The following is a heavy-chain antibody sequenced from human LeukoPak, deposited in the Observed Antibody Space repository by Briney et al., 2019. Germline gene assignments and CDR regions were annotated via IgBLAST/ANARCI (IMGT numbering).Heavy chain of an antibody. CDR2: IYYSGST. D-gene: IGHD5-18*01. V-gene: IGHV4-59*01. Sequence: SSETLSLTCTVSGGSISSYYWSWIRQPPGKGLEWIGYIYYSGSTNYNPSLKSRVTISVDTSKNQFSLKLSSVTAADTAVYYCARVGYSYGIYGGDAFDIWGQGTMVTVSS. CDR1: GGSISSYY. J-gene: IGHJ3*02. CDR3: ARVGYSYGIYGGDAFDI.